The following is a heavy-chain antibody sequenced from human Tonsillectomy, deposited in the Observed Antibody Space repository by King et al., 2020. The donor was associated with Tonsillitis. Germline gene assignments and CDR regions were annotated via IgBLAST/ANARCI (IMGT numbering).Heavy chain of an antibody. CDR1: GFTFGTYA. CDR3: AKSSSGYSLDY. Sequence: VQLVESGGGLVQPGGSLRLSCAASGFTFGTYAMSWFRQAPGEGLEWVSVIFSGGSTTYYADSVKGRFTISRDDSKNTLYLQLNSLRAGDTAVYYCAKSSSGYSLDYWGQGTLVTVSS. CDR2: IFSGGSTT. J-gene: IGHJ4*02. V-gene: IGHV3-23*03. D-gene: IGHD3-22*01.